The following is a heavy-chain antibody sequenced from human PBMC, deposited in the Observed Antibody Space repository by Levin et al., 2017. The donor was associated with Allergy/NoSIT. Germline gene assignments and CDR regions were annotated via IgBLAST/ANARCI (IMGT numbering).Heavy chain of an antibody. J-gene: IGHJ6*03. CDR2: IYYSGST. CDR1: GGSISSYY. D-gene: IGHD2-15*01. Sequence: PSETLSLTCTVSGGSISSYYWSWIRQPPGKGLEWIGYIYYSGSTNCNPSLKSRVTISVDTSKNQFSLKMSSVTAADTAVYYCARVPLSPRYCGGGTCYSYMDVWGKGTTVTVSS. V-gene: IGHV4-59*01. CDR3: ARVPLSPRYCGGGTCYSYMDV.